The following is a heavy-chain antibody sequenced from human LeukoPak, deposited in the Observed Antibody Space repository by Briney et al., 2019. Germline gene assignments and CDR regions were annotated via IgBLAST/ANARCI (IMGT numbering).Heavy chain of an antibody. CDR1: GDSISSYF. Sequence: PSETLSLTCTVSGDSISSYFWAWIRQPPGMGLEWIGYMDYSGSTNYSPSLKSRVTMSVDTSKSQFSLKLRSATDADAAVYYCARRVSTVATSWFDSWGQGTLVIVSS. D-gene: IGHD4-17*01. CDR3: ARRVSTVATSWFDS. J-gene: IGHJ5*01. CDR2: MDYSGST. V-gene: IGHV4-59*08.